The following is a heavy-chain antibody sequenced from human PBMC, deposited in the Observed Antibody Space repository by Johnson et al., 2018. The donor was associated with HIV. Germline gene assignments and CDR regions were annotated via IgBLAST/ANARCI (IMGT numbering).Heavy chain of an antibody. CDR1: GFTFSDYW. J-gene: IGHJ3*02. V-gene: IGHV3-7*05. Sequence: VQLVESGGGLVQPGGSLRLSCVVSGFTFSDYWMTWVRQAPGKGLEWVANIKQDGSDKYYVHSVKGRFSISRDNAKNSLYLQMNSLRAEDTAVYYCASDHVMVVTPGDCFDIWGQGTMVTVSS. D-gene: IGHD2-21*02. CDR2: IKQDGSDK. CDR3: ASDHVMVVTPGDCFDI.